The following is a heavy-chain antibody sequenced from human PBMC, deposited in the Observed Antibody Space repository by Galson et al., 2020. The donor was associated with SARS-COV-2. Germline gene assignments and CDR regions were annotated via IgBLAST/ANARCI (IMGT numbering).Heavy chain of an antibody. CDR3: AKDRRDGYNSDGPFDF. CDR1: GFTFRSYA. V-gene: IGHV3-23*03. J-gene: IGHJ4*02. CDR2: IYSGGGT. D-gene: IGHD5-12*01. Sequence: GGSLRLYCAASGFTFRSYAMSWVRQAPGKGLEWVSVIYSGGGTYYADSVKGRFTISRDNSKSTLYLQMNSLRAEDTAVYYCAKDRRDGYNSDGPFDFWGQGTLVTVSS.